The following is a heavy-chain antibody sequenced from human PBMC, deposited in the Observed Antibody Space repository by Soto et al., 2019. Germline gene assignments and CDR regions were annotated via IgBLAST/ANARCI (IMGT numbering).Heavy chain of an antibody. CDR3: AAYYYDSSGLLDY. CDR1: GFTFSSYA. D-gene: IGHD3-22*01. J-gene: IGHJ4*02. V-gene: IGHV3-30-3*01. Sequence: PGGSLRLSCAASGFTFSSYAMHWVRQAPGKGLEWVAVISYDGSNKYYADYVKGRFTISRDNSKNKLYLQMNSLRAEDTAVYYCAAYYYDSSGLLDYWGQGTLVTVSS. CDR2: ISYDGSNK.